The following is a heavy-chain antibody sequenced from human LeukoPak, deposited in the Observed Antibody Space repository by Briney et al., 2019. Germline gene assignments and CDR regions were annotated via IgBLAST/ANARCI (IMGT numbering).Heavy chain of an antibody. Sequence: QAGGSLRLSCAASGFTFSSYAMSWVRQAPGKGLEWVSAISGSGGSTYYADSVKGRFTISRGNSKNTLYLQMNSLRAEDTAVYYCAKSTMYYYDSSGYYLFDYWGQGTLVTVSS. CDR2: ISGSGGST. CDR1: GFTFSSYA. CDR3: AKSTMYYYDSSGYYLFDY. D-gene: IGHD3-22*01. J-gene: IGHJ4*02. V-gene: IGHV3-23*01.